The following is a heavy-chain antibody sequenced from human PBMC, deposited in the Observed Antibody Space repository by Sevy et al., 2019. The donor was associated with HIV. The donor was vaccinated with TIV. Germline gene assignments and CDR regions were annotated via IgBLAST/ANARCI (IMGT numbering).Heavy chain of an antibody. Sequence: ASVKVSCKASGYTFTSYGLSWVRQAPGQGLEWMGGIRPYNGNTDYAQKLQGRVTVTTDTSTTTAYMELRSLRSDDTALYYCVRLLGSTEFGYYFDYWGQGTLVTVSS. D-gene: IGHD1-26*01. V-gene: IGHV1-18*01. CDR1: GYTFTSYG. CDR2: IRPYNGNT. J-gene: IGHJ4*02. CDR3: VRLLGSTEFGYYFDY.